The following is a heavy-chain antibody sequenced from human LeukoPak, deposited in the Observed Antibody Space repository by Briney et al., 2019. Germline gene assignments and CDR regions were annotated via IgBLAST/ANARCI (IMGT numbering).Heavy chain of an antibody. CDR1: GGSMSPYH. D-gene: IGHD6-25*01. CDR3: ARAASGRFDY. Sequence: SETLSLTCTVSGGSMSPYHWGWIRQPPGKGLEWTGYIYYSGSTNYNPSLNSRVTISVDTSKNQFSLRLSSVIAADTAIYYCARAASGRFDYWGQGTLVTVSS. CDR2: IYYSGST. V-gene: IGHV4-59*08. J-gene: IGHJ4*02.